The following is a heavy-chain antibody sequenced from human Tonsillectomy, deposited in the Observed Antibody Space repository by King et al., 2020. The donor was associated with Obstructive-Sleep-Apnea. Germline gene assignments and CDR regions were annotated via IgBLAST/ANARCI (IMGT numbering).Heavy chain of an antibody. D-gene: IGHD2-21*02. CDR2: INVRDGQI. CDR1: GYTFTSYG. CDR3: ARDYDCSVDF. J-gene: IGHJ4*02. Sequence: VQLVESGLEVKKPGASVTVSCKASGYTFTSYGISWVRQAPGQGLEWVGWINVRDGQINYGHGFRGRVTLTTDTYTSTAYIELGTLTSDDTAVYYCARDYDCSVDFWGQGTLVIVSS. V-gene: IGHV1-18*04.